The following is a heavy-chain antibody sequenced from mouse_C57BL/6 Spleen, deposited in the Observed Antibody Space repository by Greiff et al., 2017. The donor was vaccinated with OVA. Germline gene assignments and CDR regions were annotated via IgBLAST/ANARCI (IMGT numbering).Heavy chain of an antibody. J-gene: IGHJ4*01. CDR1: GFSLTSYG. CDR2: IWGDGCT. V-gene: IGHV2-3*01. CDR3: AKDDYYAMDD. Sequence: VQVVESGPGLVAPSQSLSISCTASGFSLTSYGVSWVRQPPGKGLEWLGVIWGDGCTTYHSAPISRLSISKDNSKSQVFLKLNSLQADDTATYYCAKDDYYAMDDWGQGTSVTVSS.